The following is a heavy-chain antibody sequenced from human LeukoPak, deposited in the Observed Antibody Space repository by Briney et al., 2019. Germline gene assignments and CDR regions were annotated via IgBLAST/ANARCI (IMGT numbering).Heavy chain of an antibody. Sequence: SETLSLTCTVSGGSISSSSYYWGWIRQPPGKGLEWIGSIYYSGSTYYNPSLKSRVTISVDTSKNQFSLKLSSVTAADTAVYYCARNDIVVVVAATRAGNWFDPWGQGTLVTVSS. CDR1: GGSISSSSYY. CDR2: IYYSGST. D-gene: IGHD2-15*01. V-gene: IGHV4-39*01. CDR3: ARNDIVVVVAATRAGNWFDP. J-gene: IGHJ5*02.